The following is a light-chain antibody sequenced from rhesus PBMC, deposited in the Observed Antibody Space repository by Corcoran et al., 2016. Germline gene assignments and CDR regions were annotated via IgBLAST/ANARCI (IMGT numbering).Light chain of an antibody. J-gene: IGKJ2*01. Sequence: IVMTQTPLSLPVTPGEPASISSRSSQSLLHSNGNTYLYWFLQKPGHSTQLLIYELSNRASGVPDRFSGNGSGTDFTLKISRVEAEDVGVYYCMQGIQVPYSFGQGTKVEIK. CDR2: ELS. V-gene: IGKV2S15*01. CDR1: QSLLHSNGNTY. CDR3: MQGIQVPYS.